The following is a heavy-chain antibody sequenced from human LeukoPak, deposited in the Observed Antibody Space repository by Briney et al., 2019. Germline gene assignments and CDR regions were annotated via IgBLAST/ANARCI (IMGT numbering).Heavy chain of an antibody. CDR1: GFTFSNFW. V-gene: IGHV3-7*03. D-gene: IGHD6-13*01. Sequence: PGGSLRLSCAASGFTFSNFWMSWVRQAPGKGLEWVANIKQDGSEKYYVDSVKGRFTISRDNAKNSLYLQMNSLRAEDTAVYYCAKDPESRPIAAVGFDYWGQGTLVTVS. CDR3: AKDPESRPIAAVGFDY. J-gene: IGHJ4*02. CDR2: IKQDGSEK.